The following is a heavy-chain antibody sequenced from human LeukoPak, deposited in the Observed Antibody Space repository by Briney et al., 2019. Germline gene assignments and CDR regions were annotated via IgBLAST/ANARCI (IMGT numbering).Heavy chain of an antibody. CDR1: GGSFSGYY. V-gene: IGHV4-34*01. CDR3: ARGRGDYVWGSYRHGLNY. Sequence: PSETLSLTCAVYGGSFSGYYWSWICQPPGKGLEWIGEINHSGSTNYNPSLKSRVTISVDTSKNQFSLKLSSVTAADTAVYYCARGRGDYVWGSYRHGLNYWGQGTLVTVSS. J-gene: IGHJ4*02. D-gene: IGHD3-16*02. CDR2: INHSGST.